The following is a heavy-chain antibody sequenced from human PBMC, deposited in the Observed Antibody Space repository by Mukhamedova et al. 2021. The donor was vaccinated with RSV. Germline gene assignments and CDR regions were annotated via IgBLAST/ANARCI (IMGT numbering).Heavy chain of an antibody. CDR3: AKEDEYYYDSSGPREYY. V-gene: IGHV3-30*18. CDR1: SSYG. D-gene: IGHD3-22*01. CDR2: ISYDGSNK. Sequence: SSYGMHWVRQAPGKGLEWVAVISYDGSNKYYADSVKGRFTISRDNSKNTLYLQMNSLRAEDTAVYYCAKEDEYYYDSSGPREYY. J-gene: IGHJ6*01.